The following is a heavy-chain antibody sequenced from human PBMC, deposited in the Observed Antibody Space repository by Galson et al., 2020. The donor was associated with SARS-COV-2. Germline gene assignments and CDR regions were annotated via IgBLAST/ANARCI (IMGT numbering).Heavy chain of an antibody. Sequence: KISCKASGGTFSSYAISWVRQAPGQGLEWMGRIIPILGIANYAQKFQGRVTITADKSTSTAYMELSSLRSEDTAVYYCARARIAAAGLTTLIDYWGQGTLVTVSS. V-gene: IGHV1-69*04. CDR1: GGTFSSYA. J-gene: IGHJ4*02. CDR2: IIPILGIA. D-gene: IGHD6-13*01. CDR3: ARARIAAAGLTTLIDY.